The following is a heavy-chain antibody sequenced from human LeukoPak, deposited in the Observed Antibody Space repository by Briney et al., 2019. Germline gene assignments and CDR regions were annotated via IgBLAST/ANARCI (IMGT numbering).Heavy chain of an antibody. V-gene: IGHV1-18*01. CDR1: GYTFTSYG. CDR2: ISAYNGNT. CDR3: ARSQWGGIAARPDFDY. J-gene: IGHJ4*02. Sequence: ASVKVSCKASGYTFTSYGISWVRQAPGQGLEWMGWISAYNGNTNYAQKLQGRVTMTTDTSTSTAYMELRSLRSDDTAVYYCARSQWGGIAARPDFDYWGQGTLVTVSS. D-gene: IGHD6-6*01.